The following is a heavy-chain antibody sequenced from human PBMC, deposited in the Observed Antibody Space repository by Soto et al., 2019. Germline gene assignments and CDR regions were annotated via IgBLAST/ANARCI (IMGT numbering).Heavy chain of an antibody. J-gene: IGHJ4*02. CDR3: ASVPTHFHS. CDR1: GYTFTSYG. V-gene: IGHV1-18*01. Sequence: QVQLVQSGAEVKKPGASVKVSCKASGYTFTSYGISWVRQAPGQGLEWMGWISAYNGNTNNAQKLQARATTTAVASTTTSYTPPTSLRSDVTAFNYCASVPTHFHSWSQGTLVSGSS. CDR2: ISAYNGNT.